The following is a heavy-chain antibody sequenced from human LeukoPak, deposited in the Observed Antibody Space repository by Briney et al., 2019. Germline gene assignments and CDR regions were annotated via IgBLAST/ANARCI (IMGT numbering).Heavy chain of an antibody. Sequence: PSETLSLTCTVSGGSISSSSYYWGWIRQPPGKGLEWIGSIYHSGSTYYNPSLKSRVPISVDTSKNQFSLKLSSVTAADTAVYYCASGIANNWFDPWGQGTLVTVSS. D-gene: IGHD1-14*01. CDR2: IYHSGST. CDR1: GGSISSSSYY. CDR3: ASGIANNWFDP. J-gene: IGHJ5*02. V-gene: IGHV4-39*07.